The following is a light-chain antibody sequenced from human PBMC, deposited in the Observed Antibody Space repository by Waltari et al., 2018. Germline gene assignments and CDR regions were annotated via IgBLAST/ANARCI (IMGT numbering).Light chain of an antibody. CDR3: AAWDDSLKGRV. J-gene: IGLJ2*01. CDR2: TDN. Sequence: VSCYQQLPGTAPKLLIHTDNQRPSGVPARFPGPKSGTSASLAISGLQSEDEAHYYCAAWDDSLKGRVFGGGTKVTVL. V-gene: IGLV1-44*01.